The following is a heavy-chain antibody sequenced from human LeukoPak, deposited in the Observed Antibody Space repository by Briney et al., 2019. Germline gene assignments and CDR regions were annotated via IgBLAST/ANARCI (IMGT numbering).Heavy chain of an antibody. J-gene: IGHJ4*02. CDR2: ISGSGGST. CDR3: AREDHSNYNY. Sequence: PGGSLRLSCAASGFTFSNYAMSWVRQAPGKGLEWVSGISGSGGSTYYADSVKGRFTISRDNSKNSLYLQMNSLRAEDTAVYYCAREDHSNYNYWGQGTLVTVSS. CDR1: GFTFSNYA. D-gene: IGHD4-11*01. V-gene: IGHV3-23*01.